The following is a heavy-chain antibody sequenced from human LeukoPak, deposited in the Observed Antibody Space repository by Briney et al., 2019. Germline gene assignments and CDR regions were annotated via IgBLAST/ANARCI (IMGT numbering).Heavy chain of an antibody. J-gene: IGHJ6*02. CDR2: ISAYNGNT. CDR3: ARDQRDYDFWSGYVFTLVEYYYGMDV. V-gene: IGHV1-18*01. CDR1: GYTFTSYG. Sequence: ASVKVSCKASGYTFTSYGISWVRQAPGQGLEWMGWISAYNGNTNYAQKLQGRVTMTTDTSTSTAYMELRSLRSDDTAVYYCARDQRDYDFWSGYVFTLVEYYYGMDVWGQGTTVTVSS. D-gene: IGHD3-3*01.